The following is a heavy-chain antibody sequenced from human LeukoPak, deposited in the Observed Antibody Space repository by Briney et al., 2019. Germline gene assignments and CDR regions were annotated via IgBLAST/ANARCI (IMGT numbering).Heavy chain of an antibody. CDR1: GFAFSSYE. Sequence: GGSLRLSCAASGFAFSSYEMNWVRQAPGKGLEWVANIKQDGSQKYYVDSVKGRFTISRDNAKNSLYLQMNSLRAEDTAVYYCARPVVAATTPDTFDIWGQGTMVTVSS. CDR3: ARPVVAATTPDTFDI. V-gene: IGHV3-7*01. D-gene: IGHD2-15*01. J-gene: IGHJ3*02. CDR2: IKQDGSQK.